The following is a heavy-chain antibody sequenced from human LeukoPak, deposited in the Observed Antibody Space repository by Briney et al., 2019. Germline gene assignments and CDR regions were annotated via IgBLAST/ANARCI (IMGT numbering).Heavy chain of an antibody. CDR1: GYTFTSYG. V-gene: IGHV1-18*01. CDR3: ARVAARPYNWFDP. D-gene: IGHD6-6*01. Sequence: VASVKVSCKASGYTFTSYGISWVRQAPGQGLEWMGWISAYNGNTNYAQKLQGRVTMTTDTSTSTAYMGLRSLRSDDTAVYYCARVAARPYNWFDPWGQGTLVTVSS. CDR2: ISAYNGNT. J-gene: IGHJ5*02.